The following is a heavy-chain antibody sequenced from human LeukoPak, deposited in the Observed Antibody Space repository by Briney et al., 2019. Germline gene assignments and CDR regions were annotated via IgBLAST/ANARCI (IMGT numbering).Heavy chain of an antibody. J-gene: IGHJ4*02. V-gene: IGHV3-74*01. CDR2: INGDGSRT. D-gene: IGHD1-1*01. CDR3: GREGNGYLPY. Sequence: GGSLRLSCAASGFTFSSYWMHWVRQGPGKGLVWVSRINGDGSRTNYADSVKGRFTISRDNAKNTLYLQINSLRAEDTAVYYCGREGNGYLPYWGLGTLVTVSS. CDR1: GFTFSSYW.